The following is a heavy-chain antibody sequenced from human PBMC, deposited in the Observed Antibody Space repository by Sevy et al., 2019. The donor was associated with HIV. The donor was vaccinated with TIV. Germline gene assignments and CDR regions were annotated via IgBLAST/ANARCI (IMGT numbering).Heavy chain of an antibody. CDR1: GFTFDNYA. D-gene: IGHD6-19*01. J-gene: IGHJ4*02. V-gene: IGHV3-23*01. Sequence: GGSLRLSCAASGFTFDNYAMTWVRQTPGKGLEWVSTLDNSGDNTYNADSVKGRFTISRDNSKNMLYLQMDSLRAEDTAIYYCAKAGGGWNYFDYSGQGTLVTVSS. CDR2: LDNSGDNT. CDR3: AKAGGGWNYFDY.